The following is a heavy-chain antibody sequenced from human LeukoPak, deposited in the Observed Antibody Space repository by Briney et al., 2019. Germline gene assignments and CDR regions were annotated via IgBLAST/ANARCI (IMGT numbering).Heavy chain of an antibody. J-gene: IGHJ4*02. D-gene: IGHD2-2*01. CDR3: AKKGASTSYYFDY. CDR1: GFTVSSNY. CDR2: IYSGGST. V-gene: IGHV3-53*01. Sequence: GGSLRLSCAASGFTVSSNYMSWVRQAPGKGLEWVSVIYSGGSTYYADSVKGRFTISRDNSKNTLYLQMNSLRAEDTAVYYCAKKGASTSYYFDYWGQGTLVTVSS.